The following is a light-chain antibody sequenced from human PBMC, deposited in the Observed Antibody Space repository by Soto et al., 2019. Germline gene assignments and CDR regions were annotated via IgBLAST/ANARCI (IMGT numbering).Light chain of an antibody. J-gene: IGLJ3*02. V-gene: IGLV2-14*01. CDR1: SSDVGNYNY. CDR2: EVS. Sequence: QTASVSGSPGQSITISCTGTSSDVGNYNYVSWYQHHPGKAPKLMIYEVSYRPSGVSVRFSGSKSGNTASLTISGLQAEDEANYYCSSYTTSRTWVFGGGTKLTVL. CDR3: SSYTTSRTWV.